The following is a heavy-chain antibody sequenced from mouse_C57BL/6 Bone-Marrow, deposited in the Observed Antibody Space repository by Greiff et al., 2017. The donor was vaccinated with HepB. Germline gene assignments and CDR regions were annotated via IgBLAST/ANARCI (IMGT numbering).Heavy chain of an antibody. V-gene: IGHV3-5*01. CDR1: GISITTGNYR. Sequence: EVMLVESGPGLVKPSQTVFLTCTVTGISITTGNYRWSWIRQFPGNKLEWIGYIYYSGTITYNPSLTSRTTITRDTPKNQFFLEMNSLTAEDTATYYCARESSYAGYAMDYWGQGTSVTVSS. CDR3: ARESSYAGYAMDY. CDR2: IYYSGTI. D-gene: IGHD1-1*01. J-gene: IGHJ4*01.